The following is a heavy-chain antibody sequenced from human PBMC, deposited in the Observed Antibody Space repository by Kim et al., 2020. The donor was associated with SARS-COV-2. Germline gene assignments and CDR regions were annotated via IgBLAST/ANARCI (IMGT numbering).Heavy chain of an antibody. J-gene: IGHJ6*02. CDR3: ARDRKEAAAGLYYYYGMDV. CDR2: ISSSSSTI. V-gene: IGHV3-48*02. D-gene: IGHD6-13*01. CDR1: GFTFSSYS. Sequence: GGSLRLSCAASGFTFSSYSMNWVRQAPGKGLEWVSYISSSSSTIYYADSVKGRFTISRDNAKNSLYLQMNSLRDEDTAVYYCARDRKEAAAGLYYYYGMDVWGQGTTVTVSS.